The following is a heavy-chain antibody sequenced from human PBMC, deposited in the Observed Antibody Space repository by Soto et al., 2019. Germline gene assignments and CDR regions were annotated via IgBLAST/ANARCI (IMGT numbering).Heavy chain of an antibody. CDR1: GYTXGNYG. CDR3: ARRYSSSSCFDP. CDR2: ISNYNGNT. Sequence: SXKVSCTAAGYTXGNYGIGGVRQAHGQGLEWMGWISNYNGNTNYAQKLQGRVTMSTDTSTSTAYMEMRSMRSDDTVMYYCARRYSSSSCFDPWGQGTLGTVS. D-gene: IGHD6-6*01. V-gene: IGHV1-18*01. J-gene: IGHJ5*02.